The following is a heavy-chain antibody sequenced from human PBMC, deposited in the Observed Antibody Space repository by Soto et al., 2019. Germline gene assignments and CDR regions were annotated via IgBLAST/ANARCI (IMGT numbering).Heavy chain of an antibody. V-gene: IGHV2-5*02. J-gene: IGHJ4*02. D-gene: IGHD3-16*01. CDR3: AHTWGLPFDY. Sequence: QITLKESGPTLVKPTQPLTLTCTYSGFSLRTTGVGVGWIRQPPGKALEWLGIFYWDDDKRYSTSLKNRLTLTNDISKSQVVLTLTNMDPVDTATYYCAHTWGLPFDYWGQGTLVIVSS. CDR2: FYWDDDK. CDR1: GFSLRTTGVG.